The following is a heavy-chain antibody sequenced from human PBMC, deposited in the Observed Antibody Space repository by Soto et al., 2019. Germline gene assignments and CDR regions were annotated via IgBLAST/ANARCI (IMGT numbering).Heavy chain of an antibody. J-gene: IGHJ6*02. CDR3: ARQWGSSWYSLSGMDV. V-gene: IGHV3-11*01. Sequence: VASGGGLVKPGGSLRLSCAASGFTFSDYYMSWIRQAPGKGLEWVSYISSSGSTIYYADSVKGRFTISRDNAKNSLYLQMNSLRAEDTAVYYCARQWGSSWYSLSGMDVWGQGTTVTVSS. CDR1: GFTFSDYY. D-gene: IGHD6-13*01. CDR2: ISSSGSTI.